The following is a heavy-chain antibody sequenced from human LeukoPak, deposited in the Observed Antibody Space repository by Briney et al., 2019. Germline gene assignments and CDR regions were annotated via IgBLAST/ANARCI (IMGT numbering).Heavy chain of an antibody. D-gene: IGHD4-11*01. CDR3: ARVVIGTTVTYYYFDY. CDR1: GFTFGKYW. CDR2: IKLDGSEK. V-gene: IGHV3-7*01. J-gene: IGHJ4*02. Sequence: GGSLRLSCVASGFTFGKYWMSWVRQAPGKGLEWVANIKLDGSEKNYVDSVKGRFTISRDNSKNTLYLQMNSLRAEDTAVYYCARVVIGTTVTYYYFDYWGQGTLVTVSS.